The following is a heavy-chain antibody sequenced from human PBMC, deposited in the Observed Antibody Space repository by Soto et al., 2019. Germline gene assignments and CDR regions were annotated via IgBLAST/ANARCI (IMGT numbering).Heavy chain of an antibody. CDR1: GGTFSGYG. Sequence: QVQLVQSGAEVKKPGSSVKVSCKASGGTFSGYGISWVRQAPGQGLEWVGGIIPTLGTPNYAQKFQGSVTITADESTSTAYMELKSLRSEDTAVYYCARSSGWQNYYYYGMDVWGQGTTVTVSS. CDR2: IIPTLGTP. D-gene: IGHD6-19*01. V-gene: IGHV1-69*11. CDR3: ARSSGWQNYYYYGMDV. J-gene: IGHJ6*02.